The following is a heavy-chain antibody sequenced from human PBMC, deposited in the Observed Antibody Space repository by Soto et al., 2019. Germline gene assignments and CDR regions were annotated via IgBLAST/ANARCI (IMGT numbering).Heavy chain of an antibody. V-gene: IGHV4-59*01. CDR2: IYYSGST. Sequence: SETLSLTCTVSGGSISSYYWSWIRQPPGKGLEWIGYIYYSGSTNYNPSLKSRVTISVDTSKNQFSLKLSSVTAADTAVYYCARTDFWSGYEDYYYMDVWGKGTTVTVSS. J-gene: IGHJ6*03. CDR1: GGSISSYY. CDR3: ARTDFWSGYEDYYYMDV. D-gene: IGHD3-3*01.